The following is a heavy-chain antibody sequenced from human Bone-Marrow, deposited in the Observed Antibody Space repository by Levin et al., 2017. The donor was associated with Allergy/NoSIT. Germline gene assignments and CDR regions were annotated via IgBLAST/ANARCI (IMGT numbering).Heavy chain of an antibody. CDR2: IHIDGTT. CDR1: GITVSATC. CDR3: ARHRGGVALADLDY. J-gene: IGHJ4*02. D-gene: IGHD2-8*02. V-gene: IGHV3-53*01. Sequence: PGGSLRLSCAASGITVSATCMSWVRQAPGKGLDWVSVIHIDGTTYYADSVKGRFTISRDNSKNTLSLQMESLRAEDTAVYYCARHRGGVALADLDYWGQGTLVTVSS.